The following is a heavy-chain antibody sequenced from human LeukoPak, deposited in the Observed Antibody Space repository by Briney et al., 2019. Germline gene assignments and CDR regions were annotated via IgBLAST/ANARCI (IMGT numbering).Heavy chain of an antibody. CDR2: ISAYNGNT. J-gene: IGHJ4*02. Sequence: ASVKVSCKASGYTFTSYGISWVRQAPGQGLEWMGWISAYNGNTNYAQKLQGRVTMTTDTSTSTAYMELRSLRSDDTAVYYCARDLKYSSSSDCGYWGQGTLVTVSS. D-gene: IGHD6-6*01. CDR3: ARDLKYSSSSDCGY. CDR1: GYTFTSYG. V-gene: IGHV1-18*01.